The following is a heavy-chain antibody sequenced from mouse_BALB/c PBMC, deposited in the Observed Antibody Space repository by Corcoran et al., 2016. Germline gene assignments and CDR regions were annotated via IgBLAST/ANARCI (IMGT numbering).Heavy chain of an antibody. Sequence: EVQLQESGPVQVKPGAAGKMPSKASGSTFTSYVMHWLKQKPGQALAWIGYINPYNDGTKYNEKFKGKATLTTHKSSSTADMELSSLTSEDSAVYYCARLYPGIAMDYWGQGTSVTVSS. CDR3: ARLYPGIAMDY. J-gene: IGHJ4*01. CDR2: INPYNDGT. V-gene: IGHV1S136*01. CDR1: GSTFTSYV.